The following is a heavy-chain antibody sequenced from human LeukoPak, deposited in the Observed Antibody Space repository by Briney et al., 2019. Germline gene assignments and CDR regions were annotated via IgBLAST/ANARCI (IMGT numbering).Heavy chain of an antibody. V-gene: IGHV3-23*01. J-gene: IGHJ2*01. CDR1: GFTFSTYG. D-gene: IGHD1-26*01. CDR3: AKNLLGDAAYSWYFDF. Sequence: GGSLRLSCAASGFTFSTYGMSWVRQAPGKGLEWVSSITVSGGGSTYVDSVKDRFTITRDNSKNTLYLQMNSLRAEDTAVYYCAKNLLGDAAYSWYFDFWGHGTLVTVSS. CDR2: ITVSGGGS.